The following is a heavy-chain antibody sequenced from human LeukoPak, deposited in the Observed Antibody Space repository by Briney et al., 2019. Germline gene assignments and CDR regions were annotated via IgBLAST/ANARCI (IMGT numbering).Heavy chain of an antibody. V-gene: IGHV3-23*01. D-gene: IGHD3-10*01. J-gene: IGHJ4*02. CDR1: GFTFSSYS. Sequence: GGSLRLSCAASGFTFSSYSMSWVRQAPGKGLEWVSAISGSGGSTYYADSVKGRFTISRDNSKNTLYLQTNGLRAEDTAVYYCAKDSYGSEDYWGQGTLVTVSS. CDR2: ISGSGGST. CDR3: AKDSYGSEDY.